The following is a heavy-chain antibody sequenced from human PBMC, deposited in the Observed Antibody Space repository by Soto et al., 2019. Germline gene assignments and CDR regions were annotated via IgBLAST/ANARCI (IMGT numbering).Heavy chain of an antibody. CDR2: TSYDGSDK. V-gene: IGHV3-30*19. D-gene: IGHD3-16*01. CDR1: GFTFRSYV. J-gene: IGHJ1*01. CDR3: ARWGTTGGLDV. Sequence: QVHLVESGGGVVQPGTSLRVSCVGSGFTFRSYVIHWVRQAPGKGLEWVALTSYDGSDKYYGDSVRGRFTISRDNSRNTVDLQMDSLRLEDTALYSCARWGTTGGLDVWGQGTLVSVSS.